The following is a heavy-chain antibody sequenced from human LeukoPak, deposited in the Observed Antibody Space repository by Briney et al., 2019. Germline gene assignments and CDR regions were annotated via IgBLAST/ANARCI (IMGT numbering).Heavy chain of an antibody. Sequence: GASVKVSCKASGYTFTSYGISWVRQAPGQGLEWMGWISAYNGNTNYAQKLQGRVTMTTDTSTSTAYMELRSLRSDDTAVYYCARIAPGILIYSNHNWFDPWGQGTLVTVSS. J-gene: IGHJ5*02. CDR2: ISAYNGNT. CDR1: GYTFTSYG. CDR3: ARIAPGILIYSNHNWFDP. V-gene: IGHV1-18*01. D-gene: IGHD4-4*01.